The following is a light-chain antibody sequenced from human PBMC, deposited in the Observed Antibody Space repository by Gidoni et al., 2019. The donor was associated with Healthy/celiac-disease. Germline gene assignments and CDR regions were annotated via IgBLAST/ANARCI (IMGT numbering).Light chain of an antibody. J-gene: IGKJ4*01. CDR2: DAS. CDR1: QSVSSY. V-gene: IGKV3-11*01. CDR3: QQRSNWPLLT. Sequence: EIVLTQSPATLSLSPGERATLSCRASQSVSSYLAWYQQKPGQAPRLLIYDASNRATGIPARFSGSASGTDFTLTISSLEPEDFAVYYCQQRSNWPLLTFGGGTKVEIK.